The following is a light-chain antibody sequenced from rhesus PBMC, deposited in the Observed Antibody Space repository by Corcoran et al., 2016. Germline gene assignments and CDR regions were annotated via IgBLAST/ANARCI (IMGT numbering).Light chain of an antibody. J-gene: IGKJ2*01. Sequence: QVILTQSPATLSLSPGERATLSCRASQSVSSYLAWYQQKPGQAPRLLIYGASSRATGLPDRSSGSGSGTDFPPTISSLEPEDVGVYHCYQHSSGYSFGQGTKVEIK. CDR3: YQHSSGYS. CDR1: QSVSSY. V-gene: IGKV3-10*01. CDR2: GAS.